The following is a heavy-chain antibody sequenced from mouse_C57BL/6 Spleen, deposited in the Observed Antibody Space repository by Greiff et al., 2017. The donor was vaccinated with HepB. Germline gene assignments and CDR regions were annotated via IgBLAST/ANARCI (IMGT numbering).Heavy chain of an antibody. CDR2: INPNNGGT. V-gene: IGHV1-26*01. J-gene: IGHJ1*03. CDR3: ARIYYYGSNPFDV. D-gene: IGHD1-1*01. CDR1: GYTFTDYY. Sequence: EVQLQQSGPELVKPGASVKISCKASGYTFTDYYMNWVKQSHGKSLEWIGDINPNNGGTSYNQKFKGKATLTVDKSSSTAYMELRSLTSEDSAVYYWARIYYYGSNPFDVWGKGTTVTVSS.